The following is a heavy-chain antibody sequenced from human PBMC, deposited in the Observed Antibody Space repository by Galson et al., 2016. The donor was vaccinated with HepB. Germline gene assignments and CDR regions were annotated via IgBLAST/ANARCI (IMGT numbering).Heavy chain of an antibody. V-gene: IGHV3-11*06. CDR3: ARRYYEFWSDYRNSALDI. Sequence: SLRLSCAASGFRFSDYYMSWVRQAPGKGLEWVSYISTSSTYIHYADPVTGRFTISRDNAKKSVYLQMNSLRVEDTAVYYCARRYYEFWSDYRNSALDIWGQGTMVTVTS. J-gene: IGHJ3*02. CDR2: ISTSSTYI. D-gene: IGHD3-3*01. CDR1: GFRFSDYY.